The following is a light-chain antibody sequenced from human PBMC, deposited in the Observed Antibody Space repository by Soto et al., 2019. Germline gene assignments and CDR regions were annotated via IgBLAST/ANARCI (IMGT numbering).Light chain of an antibody. CDR1: QGISSW. CDR2: DAS. CDR3: QQYNSYSWA. Sequence: IQMTQSPSTLSASVGDRVTITCRASQGISSWLSWYQQKPGKAPKLLIYDASSLESGVPSRFSGSGSGTEFTLTISSLQRDDFATYYCQQYNSYSWALGQGTKVDIK. V-gene: IGKV1-5*01. J-gene: IGKJ1*01.